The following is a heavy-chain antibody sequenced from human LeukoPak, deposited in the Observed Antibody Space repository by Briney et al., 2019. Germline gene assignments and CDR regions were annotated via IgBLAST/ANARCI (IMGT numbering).Heavy chain of an antibody. J-gene: IGHJ4*02. CDR1: GYTFTSYG. CDR3: ARAGYSSSFDY. V-gene: IGHV1-18*01. Sequence: ASVKVSCKASGYTFTSYGISWVRQAPGQGLEWMGWISAYNGNTNYAQKLQGRVTMTTDTSTSTAYVELRSLRSDDTAVYYCARAGYSSSFDYWGQGTLVTVSS. D-gene: IGHD6-13*01. CDR2: ISAYNGNT.